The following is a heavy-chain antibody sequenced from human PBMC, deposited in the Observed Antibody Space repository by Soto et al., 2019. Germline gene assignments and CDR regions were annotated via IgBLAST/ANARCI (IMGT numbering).Heavy chain of an antibody. CDR1: GYSFISYW. CDR2: FYPGDSTS. Sequence: GETLNISCKTSGYSFISYWVAWVRQLPGKGLEWMGTFYPGDSTSTYSPSFQGQVTISVDKSISTAYLQLSSLKASDTAMYYCARIIGYCRNNDCSWTFDIWGQGTMVTVSS. J-gene: IGHJ3*02. D-gene: IGHD2-15*01. V-gene: IGHV5-51*01. CDR3: ARIIGYCRNNDCSWTFDI.